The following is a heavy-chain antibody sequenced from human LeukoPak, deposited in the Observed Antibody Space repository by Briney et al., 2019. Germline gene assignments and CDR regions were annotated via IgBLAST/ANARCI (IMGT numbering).Heavy chain of an antibody. CDR2: IIPIFGTA. J-gene: IGHJ6*04. V-gene: IGHV1-69*06. D-gene: IGHD3-9*01. CDR3: ARDSSQTHYDILTGYPTLYYYHGMDV. CDR1: GGTFSSYA. Sequence: VASVKVSCKASGGTFSSYAISWVRQAPGQGLEWMGGIIPIFGTANYAQKFQGRVTITADKSTSTAYMELSSLRSEDTAVYYCARDSSQTHYDILTGYPTLYYYHGMDVWGKGTTVTVSS.